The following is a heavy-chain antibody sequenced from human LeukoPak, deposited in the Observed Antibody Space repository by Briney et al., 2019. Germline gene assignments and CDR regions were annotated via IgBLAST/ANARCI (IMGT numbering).Heavy chain of an antibody. V-gene: IGHV4-59*01. CDR2: IYYSGST. CDR1: GGSISSYY. CDR3: ARGSLTMNFDY. Sequence: SETLSLTCIVSGGSISSYYWSWIRQPPGKGLEWIGYIYYSGSTNYNPSLKSRVTISVDTSKNQFSLKLSSVTAADTAVYYYARGSLTMNFDYWGQGTLVTVSS. J-gene: IGHJ4*02. D-gene: IGHD2-15*01.